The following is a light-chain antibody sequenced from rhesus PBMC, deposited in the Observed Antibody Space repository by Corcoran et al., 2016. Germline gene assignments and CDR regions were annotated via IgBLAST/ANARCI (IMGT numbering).Light chain of an antibody. CDR3: QQYSNWMYS. CDR1: QSVSSS. V-gene: IGKV3-17*01. J-gene: IGKJ2*01. CDR2: DAT. Sequence: EIVLTQSPATLSLSPGERVTLSCRASQSVSSSLAWYQQNPGQAPRLLIYDATSRATGIPDRVSGSGSGTDFTLTISSLEPEDVGVYSCQQYSNWMYSFGQGTKVEIK.